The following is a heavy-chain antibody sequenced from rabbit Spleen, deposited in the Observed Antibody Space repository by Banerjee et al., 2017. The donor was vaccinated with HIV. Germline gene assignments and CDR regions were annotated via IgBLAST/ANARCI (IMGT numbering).Heavy chain of an antibody. CDR3: ARTDSSYSYYFNL. CDR1: GFSFSSSYY. D-gene: IGHD8-1*01. Sequence: QSLEESGGDLVKPGASLTLTCTASGFSFSSSYYMCWVRQAPGKGLEWIACIYGGSSGSTYYASWAKGRFTISKTSSTTVTLQMTSLTAADTATYFCARTDSSYSYYFNLWGPGTLVTVS. J-gene: IGHJ4*01. CDR2: IYGGSSGST. V-gene: IGHV1S40*01.